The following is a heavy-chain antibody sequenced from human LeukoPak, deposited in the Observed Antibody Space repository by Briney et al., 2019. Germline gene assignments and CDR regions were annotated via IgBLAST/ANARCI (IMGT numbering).Heavy chain of an antibody. CDR2: IYPGDSET. V-gene: IGHV5-51*01. Sequence: GESLKISCKGSGYRFTNYWIGWVRQMPGKGLEWMGIIYPGDSETRYSPSFQGQVTISADKAISTAYLQWSSLKASDTAMYYCARRRDLYSGSYYPFDYWGQGTLVTVSS. CDR1: GYRFTNYW. D-gene: IGHD1-26*01. J-gene: IGHJ4*02. CDR3: ARRRDLYSGSYYPFDY.